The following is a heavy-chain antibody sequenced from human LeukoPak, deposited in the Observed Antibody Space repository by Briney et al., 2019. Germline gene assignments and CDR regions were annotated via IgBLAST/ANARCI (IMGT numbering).Heavy chain of an antibody. CDR3: AKFGFLALKIYDSSGYYSH. D-gene: IGHD3-22*01. CDR2: ISGSGGST. V-gene: IGHV3-23*01. Sequence: GGSLRLSCAASGFTFSSYAMSWVRQAPGKGLERVSAISGSGGSTYYADSVKGRFTISRDNSKNTLYLQMNSLRAEDTAVYYCAKFGFLALKIYDSSGYYSHWGQGTLVTVSS. CDR1: GFTFSSYA. J-gene: IGHJ4*02.